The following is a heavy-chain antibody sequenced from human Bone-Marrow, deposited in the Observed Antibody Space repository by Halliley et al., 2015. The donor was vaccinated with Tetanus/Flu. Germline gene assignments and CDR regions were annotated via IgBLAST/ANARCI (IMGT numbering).Heavy chain of an antibody. CDR3: ASDGQLGYFDD. V-gene: IGHV3-33*01. CDR1: GLTFSNYG. CDR2: IWHDGSKK. Sequence: CAASGLTFSNYGMHWVRQAPGKGLEWVAVIWHDGSKKYYADSVRGRFTISRDNSKNTLFLQMNSLRGEDTALYYCASDGQLGYFDDWGQGTLVTVSS. J-gene: IGHJ4*02. D-gene: IGHD6-13*01.